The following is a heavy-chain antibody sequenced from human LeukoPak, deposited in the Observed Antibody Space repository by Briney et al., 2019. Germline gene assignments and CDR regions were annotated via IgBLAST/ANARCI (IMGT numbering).Heavy chain of an antibody. CDR3: ATEYSSGWNDWYFDL. Sequence: GGSLRLSCAASGFTFSSYWMSWVRQAPGKGLEWVANIKQDGSEKYYVDSVKGRFTISRDNAKNSLYLQMNSLRAEDTAVYYCATEYSSGWNDWYFDLWGRGTLVTVSS. V-gene: IGHV3-7*01. CDR2: IKQDGSEK. J-gene: IGHJ2*01. CDR1: GFTFSSYW. D-gene: IGHD6-19*01.